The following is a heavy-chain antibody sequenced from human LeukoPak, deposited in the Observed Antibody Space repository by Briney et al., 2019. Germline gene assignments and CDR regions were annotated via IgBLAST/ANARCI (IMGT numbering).Heavy chain of an antibody. D-gene: IGHD3-22*01. CDR3: ARGLDSSGYYAP. CDR1: GYTFTSYD. V-gene: IGHV1-8*01. J-gene: IGHJ5*02. Sequence: ASVKVSCKASGYTFTSYDINWVRQATGQGLEWMGWMNPNSGNTGYAQKFQGRVTMTRDTSTSTVYMELSSLRSEDTAVYYCARGLDSSGYYAPWGQGTLVTVSS. CDR2: MNPNSGNT.